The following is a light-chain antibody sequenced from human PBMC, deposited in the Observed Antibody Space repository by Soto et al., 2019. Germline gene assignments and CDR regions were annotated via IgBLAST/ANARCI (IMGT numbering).Light chain of an antibody. J-gene: IGKJ1*01. CDR3: QQYGSSQT. CDR1: QSGSSSY. V-gene: IGKV3-20*01. Sequence: EIVLTQSPGTLSLSPGERATLSCWASQSGSSSYLAWYQQKPDQAPRLLLYGASNRDAGIPDRFSGSGSGTDFTHAISGLEPEDCAVYYCQQYGSSQTFGQGTKVEIK. CDR2: GAS.